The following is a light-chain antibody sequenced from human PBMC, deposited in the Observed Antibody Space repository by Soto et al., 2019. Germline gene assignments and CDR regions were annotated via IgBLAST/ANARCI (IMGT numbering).Light chain of an antibody. J-gene: IGKJ3*01. CDR2: AAS. Sequence: DIQRTQSPASLSASVGDRVTFTCRASQGIRNNVAWYQQKPGKAPKRLIYAASSLQTGVPSRFSGSGSGTEFSLTLSSLQPEDFATYCCLQHDTYPFTFGPGTKVGIE. V-gene: IGKV1-17*01. CDR1: QGIRNN. CDR3: LQHDTYPFT.